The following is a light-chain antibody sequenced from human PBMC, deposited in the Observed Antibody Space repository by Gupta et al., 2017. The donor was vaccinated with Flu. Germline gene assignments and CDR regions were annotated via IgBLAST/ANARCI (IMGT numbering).Light chain of an antibody. Sequence: DIVLTQPPATLSLSPGESATLSCRASQSVSSRYLGWDQQKPGQAPRLLSYGASSRATGMPDRFSGSGSGTDFTLTISRREPEDFAVYYCQQYGRSPPYTFGQGTKLEIK. CDR1: QSVSSRY. J-gene: IGKJ2*01. CDR3: QQYGRSPPYT. CDR2: GAS. V-gene: IGKV3-20*01.